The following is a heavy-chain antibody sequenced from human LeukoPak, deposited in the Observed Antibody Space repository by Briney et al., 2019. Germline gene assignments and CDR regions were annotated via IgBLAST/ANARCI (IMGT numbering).Heavy chain of an antibody. CDR1: GFTFSSYW. V-gene: IGHV3-7*01. CDR2: IKQDGSEK. Sequence: GGSLRLSCAASGFTFSSYWMSWVRQAPGKGLEWVANIKQDGSEKYYVDSVKGRFTISRDNAKNSLYLQMNSLRAEDTAVYYCARAKDKGFGELLYAFDYWGQGTLVTVSS. J-gene: IGHJ4*02. D-gene: IGHD3-10*01. CDR3: ARAKDKGFGELLYAFDY.